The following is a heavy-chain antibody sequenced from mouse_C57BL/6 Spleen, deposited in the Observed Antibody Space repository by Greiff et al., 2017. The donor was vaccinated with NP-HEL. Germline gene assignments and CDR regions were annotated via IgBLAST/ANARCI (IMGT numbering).Heavy chain of an antibody. CDR3: AITTVVASYYYAMDY. CDR1: GYTFTSYW. D-gene: IGHD1-1*01. CDR2: IYPGSGST. J-gene: IGHJ4*01. Sequence: VQVVESGAELVKPGASVKMSCKASGYTFTSYWITWVKQRPGQGLEWIGDIYPGSGSTNYNEKFKSKATLTVDTSSSTAYMQLSSLTSEDSAVYYGAITTVVASYYYAMDYWGQGTSVTVSA. V-gene: IGHV1-55*01.